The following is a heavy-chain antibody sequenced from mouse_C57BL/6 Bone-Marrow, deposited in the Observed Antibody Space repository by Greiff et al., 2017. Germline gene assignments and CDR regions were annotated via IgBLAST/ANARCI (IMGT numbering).Heavy chain of an antibody. CDR2: ISNGGGST. Sequence: EVNVVESGGGLVQPGGSLKLSCAASGFPFSDYYMYWVRQTPEKRLEWVAYISNGGGSTYYPDTVKGRFTISRDNAKNTLYLQMSRLKSEDTAMYYCARHPYYGSSYSYYAMDYWGQGTSVTVSS. D-gene: IGHD1-1*01. CDR3: ARHPYYGSSYSYYAMDY. CDR1: GFPFSDYY. V-gene: IGHV5-12*01. J-gene: IGHJ4*01.